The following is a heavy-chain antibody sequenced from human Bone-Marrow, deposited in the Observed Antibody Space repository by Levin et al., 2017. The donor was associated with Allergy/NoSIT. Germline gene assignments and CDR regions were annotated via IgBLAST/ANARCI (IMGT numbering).Heavy chain of an antibody. CDR1: GDSVSSNSAA. J-gene: IGHJ4*02. CDR3: ARASGEYYDFWSGYYGYYFDY. V-gene: IGHV6-1*01. CDR2: TYYRSKWYN. Sequence: SQTLSLTCAISGDSVSSNSAAWNWLRQSPSRGLEWLGRTYYRSKWYNDYAVSVKSRITINPDTSKNQFSLQLNSVTPEDTAVYYCARASGEYYDFWSGYYGYYFDYWGQGTLVTVSS. D-gene: IGHD3-3*01.